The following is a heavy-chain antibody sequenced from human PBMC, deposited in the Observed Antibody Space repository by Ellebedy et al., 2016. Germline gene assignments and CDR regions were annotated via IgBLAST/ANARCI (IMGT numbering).Heavy chain of an antibody. Sequence: GSLRLXXTVSGGSISSSNCYWGWLRQPPGKGLEWIATIHYSGSTYYKPSLKSRVTISVDTSKNQFSLRLTSVTAADTAVYYCARHSTHSGTHPRPFDYWGQGTLVTVSA. J-gene: IGHJ4*02. CDR1: GGSISSSNCY. CDR3: ARHSTHSGTHPRPFDY. D-gene: IGHD1-26*01. V-gene: IGHV4-39*01. CDR2: IHYSGST.